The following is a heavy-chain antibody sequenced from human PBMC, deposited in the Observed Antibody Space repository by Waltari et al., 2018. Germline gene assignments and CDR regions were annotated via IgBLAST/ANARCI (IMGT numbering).Heavy chain of an antibody. J-gene: IGHJ4*02. Sequence: EVQLVESGGNLIQPGGSLRLSCAASGFTVRTNFISWVRQAPGKGLEGGSIIYSGGNTYYAGSVKGRFTISRDNYKNMVYLEMNSLRAEDTAVYYCAKQSPSYTRGWYPLESWGPGTLVTVSP. CDR2: IYSGGNT. V-gene: IGHV3-53*01. D-gene: IGHD6-19*01. CDR1: GFTVRTNF. CDR3: AKQSPSYTRGWYPLES.